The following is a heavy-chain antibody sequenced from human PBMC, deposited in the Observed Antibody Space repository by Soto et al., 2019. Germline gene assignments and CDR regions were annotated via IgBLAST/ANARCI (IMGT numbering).Heavy chain of an antibody. D-gene: IGHD3-9*01. CDR2: IYYSGST. V-gene: IGHV4-31*03. Sequence: PSETLSLTCTVSGGSISSGGYYWSWIRRHPGKGLEWIGYIYYSGSTYYNPSLKSRVTISVDTSKNQFSLKLSSVTAADTAVYYCARGASLRYFDLDYWGQGTLVTVSS. CDR1: GGSISSGGYY. CDR3: ARGASLRYFDLDY. J-gene: IGHJ4*02.